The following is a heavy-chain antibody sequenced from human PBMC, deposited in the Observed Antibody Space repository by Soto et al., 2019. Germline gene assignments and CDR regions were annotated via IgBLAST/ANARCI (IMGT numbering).Heavy chain of an antibody. Sequence: QVQLVESGGGVVQPGRSLRLSCAASGFTLSNYAMHWVRQAPGKGLEWVATISYDGSKKNYADSVKGRFTISRDNSKNALYLQMNRLRAEDTAVYYWVRTPGNTMDYWGQGTLVTVSS. CDR3: VRTPGNTMDY. CDR2: ISYDGSKK. CDR1: GFTLSNYA. J-gene: IGHJ4*02. D-gene: IGHD3-3*01. V-gene: IGHV3-30-3*01.